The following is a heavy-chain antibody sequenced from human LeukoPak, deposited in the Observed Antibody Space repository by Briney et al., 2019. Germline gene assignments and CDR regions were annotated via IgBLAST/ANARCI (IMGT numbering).Heavy chain of an antibody. Sequence: KPGGSLRLSCAASGFTFSSYSMNWVRQAPGKGLEWVSSISSSSSYIYYADSVKGRFTISRDNAKNSLYLQMNSLRAEDTAVYYCARDIGPVVPAYYYYGMDVWGQGTTVTVSS. CDR1: GFTFSSYS. CDR3: ARDIGPVVPAYYYYGMDV. CDR2: ISSSSSYI. J-gene: IGHJ6*02. D-gene: IGHD2-2*01. V-gene: IGHV3-21*01.